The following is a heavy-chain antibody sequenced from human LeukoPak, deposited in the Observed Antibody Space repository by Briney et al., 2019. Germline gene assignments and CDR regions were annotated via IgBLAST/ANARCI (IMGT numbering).Heavy chain of an antibody. Sequence: GGSLRLSCAASVFTFSSYAMNWVRQAPGKGLEWVSAISGSGGGTYYADSVKGRFTISRDNSKNTLYLQMNSLRAEDTAVYYCAKNRENYYYMDVWGKGTTVTVSS. J-gene: IGHJ6*03. V-gene: IGHV3-23*01. CDR2: ISGSGGGT. CDR1: VFTFSSYA. CDR3: AKNRENYYYMDV. D-gene: IGHD5-24*01.